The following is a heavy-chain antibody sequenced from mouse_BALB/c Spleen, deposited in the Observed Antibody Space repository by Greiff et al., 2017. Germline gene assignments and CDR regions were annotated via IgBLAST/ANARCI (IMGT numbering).Heavy chain of an antibody. Sequence: EVQVVESGGDLVKPGGSLKLSCAASGFTFSSYGMSWVRQTPDKRLEWVATISSGGSYTYYPDSVKGRFTISRDNAKNTLYLQMSSLKSEDTAMYYCARRRRITYAMDYWGQGTSVTVSS. D-gene: IGHD2-4*01. V-gene: IGHV5-6*01. CDR2: ISSGGSYT. CDR3: ARRRRITYAMDY. CDR1: GFTFSSYG. J-gene: IGHJ4*01.